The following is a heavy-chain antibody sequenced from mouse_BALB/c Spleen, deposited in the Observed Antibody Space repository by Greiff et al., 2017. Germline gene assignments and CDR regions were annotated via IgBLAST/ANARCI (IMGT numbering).Heavy chain of an antibody. J-gene: IGHJ4*01. D-gene: IGHD1-1*01. V-gene: IGHV5-6-5*01. CDR2: ISSGGST. CDR1: GFTFSSYA. Sequence: DVQLVESGGGLVKPGGSLKLSCAASGFTFSSYAMSWVRQTPEKRLEWVASISSGGSTYYPDSVKGRFTISRDNARNILYLQMSSLRSEDTAMYYCARGPHYYGSSPYAMDYWGQGTSVTVSS. CDR3: ARGPHYYGSSPYAMDY.